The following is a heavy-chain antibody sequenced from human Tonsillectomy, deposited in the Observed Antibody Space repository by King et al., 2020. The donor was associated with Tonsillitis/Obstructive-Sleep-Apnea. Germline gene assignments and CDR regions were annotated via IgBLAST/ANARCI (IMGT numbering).Heavy chain of an antibody. J-gene: IGHJ4*02. CDR1: GYTFTSSA. V-gene: IGHV1-3*01. Sequence: VQLVESGAEVKKPGASVKVSCKASGYTFTSSAMHWVRQAPGQRLEWMGWINAGNGNTRYSQKFQNRVTIIRDTSASTAYMELSSLRSEDTAVYYCARAPLYYDILTGHVDYWGQGTLVTVSS. CDR3: ARAPLYYDILTGHVDY. D-gene: IGHD3-9*01. CDR2: INAGNGNT.